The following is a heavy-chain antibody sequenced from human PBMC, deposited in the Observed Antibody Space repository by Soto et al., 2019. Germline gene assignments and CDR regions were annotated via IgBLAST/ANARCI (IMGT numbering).Heavy chain of an antibody. CDR3: AYRADNSYFFES. Sequence: QVLLEQSGAEVKKPGSSVKVSCKASGVTFRSYAISWVRQAPGQGLECMGGIIPIFGTPNYAQTFHDRLSITADESTSTVYMELHYLTAADTAVYSCAYRADNSYFFESGGQGTLVTVSS. CDR2: IIPIFGTP. J-gene: IGHJ4*02. V-gene: IGHV1-69*12. CDR1: GVTFRSYA. D-gene: IGHD5-18*01.